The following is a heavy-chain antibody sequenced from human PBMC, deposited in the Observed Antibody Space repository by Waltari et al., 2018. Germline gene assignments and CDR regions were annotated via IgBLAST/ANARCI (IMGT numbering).Heavy chain of an antibody. J-gene: IGHJ3*02. D-gene: IGHD3-3*01. CDR1: GASINSGDYY. Sequence: QVHLQESGPGLAKLSQTLSLTCSVSGASINSGDYYWSWIRQPPGKGLEWIGYISYSGTTYYTPSLKSRVSISLDTAKNDFSLEVRSVTAADTAMYYCARVDTIFGVVPHADAFDIWGQGTMVTVAS. CDR2: ISYSGTT. CDR3: ARVDTIFGVVPHADAFDI. V-gene: IGHV4-30-4*08.